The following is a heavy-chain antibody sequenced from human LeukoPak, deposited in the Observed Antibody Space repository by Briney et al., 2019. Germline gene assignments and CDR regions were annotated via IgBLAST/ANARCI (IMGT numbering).Heavy chain of an antibody. J-gene: IGHJ3*02. V-gene: IGHV4-39*01. Sequence: SETLSLTCTVSGGSISSSNYYWGWIRQPPGKGLEWIGNIYYSGNTYYNPSLKSRVTISVDTSKNQFSLKMSSVTAADTAVYYCARPINTGDVYAFDIWGQGTMVTV. D-gene: IGHD7-27*01. CDR1: GGSISSSNYY. CDR3: ARPINTGDVYAFDI. CDR2: IYYSGNT.